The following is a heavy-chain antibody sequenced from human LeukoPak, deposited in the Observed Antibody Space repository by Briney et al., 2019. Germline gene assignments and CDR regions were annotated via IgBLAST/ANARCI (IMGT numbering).Heavy chain of an antibody. J-gene: IGHJ6*02. CDR1: GYTFTSYG. CDR2: ISAYNGNT. D-gene: IGHD2-15*01. Sequence: ASMKVSCKASGYTFTSYGISWVRQAPGQGLEWMGWISAYNGNTNYAQKLQGRVTMTTDTSTSTAYMELRSLRSDDTAVYYCARYSVSARSPYGMDVWGQGTTVTVSS. V-gene: IGHV1-18*01. CDR3: ARYSVSARSPYGMDV.